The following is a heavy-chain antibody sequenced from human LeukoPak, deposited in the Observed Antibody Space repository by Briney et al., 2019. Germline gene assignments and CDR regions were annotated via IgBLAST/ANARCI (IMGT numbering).Heavy chain of an antibody. J-gene: IGHJ3*02. Sequence: PGGSLRLSCAASGFTFDDYAMHWVRQAPGKGLEWVSGISWSSGSIGYADSVKGRLTISRDNAKNSLYLQMNSLRAEDMVLYYCAKSESSGWPIDAFDIWGQGTMVTVSS. CDR1: GFTFDDYA. V-gene: IGHV3-9*03. CDR3: AKSESSGWPIDAFDI. CDR2: ISWSSGSI. D-gene: IGHD6-19*01.